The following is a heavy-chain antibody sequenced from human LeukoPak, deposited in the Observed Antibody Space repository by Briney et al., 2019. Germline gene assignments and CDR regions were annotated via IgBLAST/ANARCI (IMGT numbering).Heavy chain of an antibody. Sequence: GGSLRLSCAASGFIFTHYGMHWVRQAPGKGLEWVAIIWYDGSNIHYVDSVKGRFTISRDNSKNTLFLQMNSLRAEDTAVYYCVRGRGESGYDYFDYWGQGTLVTVSS. CDR1: GFIFTHYG. CDR2: IWYDGSNI. J-gene: IGHJ4*02. CDR3: VRGRGESGYDYFDY. D-gene: IGHD5-12*01. V-gene: IGHV3-33*01.